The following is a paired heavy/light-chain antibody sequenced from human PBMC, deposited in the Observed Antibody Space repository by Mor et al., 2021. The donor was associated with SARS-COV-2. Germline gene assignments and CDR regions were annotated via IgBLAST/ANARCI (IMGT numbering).Light chain of an antibody. CDR2: AAS. J-gene: IGKJ2*01. CDR1: QSFSSSY. CDR3: QHYGSSLYT. V-gene: IGKV3-20*01. Sequence: VLTQSPVTLSLSPGERAALSCRASQSFSSSYLAWYQQKPGQAPRLLIYAASSRAPGIPDRFSGSGSGTDFTLTISRLEPEDFAVYFCQHYGSSLYTFGQGTKLEIK.
Heavy chain of an antibody. CDR3: ARLGYEILTGYSYEAFDI. Sequence: QVQLQESGPGLVKPSQTLSLTCSVSGGSISSGGYYWSWIRQHPGKGLEWIGHIYYSGNTYYNPSLKSRVTLSVDTSKNQFSLRLNSVTAADTAVYYCARLGYEILTGYSYEAFDIWGQGTMVSVSS. V-gene: IGHV4-31*03. CDR2: IYYSGNT. CDR1: GGSISSGGYY. D-gene: IGHD3-9*01. J-gene: IGHJ3*02.